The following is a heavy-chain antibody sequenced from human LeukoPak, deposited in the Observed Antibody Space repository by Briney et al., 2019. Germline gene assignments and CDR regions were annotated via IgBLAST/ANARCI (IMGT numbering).Heavy chain of an antibody. V-gene: IGHV4-61*02. Sequence: PSETLSLTCTVSAGSISSGGYDWSWIRQRAGRGLEWIGRIYTSGSTNYNPSLKSRVTISVDTSENQFSLKLISVTAADTAVYYCARERIITMVRGYYFDYWGQGTLVTVSS. D-gene: IGHD3-10*01. CDR1: AGSISSGGYD. J-gene: IGHJ4*02. CDR3: ARERIITMVRGYYFDY. CDR2: IYTSGST.